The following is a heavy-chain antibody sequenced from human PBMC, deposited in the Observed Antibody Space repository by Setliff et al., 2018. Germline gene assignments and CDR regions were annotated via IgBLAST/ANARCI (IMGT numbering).Heavy chain of an antibody. CDR3: ARDRVIVASGRRGFYFDY. Sequence: LSLTFTVSGASISSHIWVWVRQPAGKGLEWIGRIYTSGDTNYNPPLKSRVTMSVDTSKNQISLKLSSVTAADTAVYYCARDRVIVASGRRGFYFDYWGHGTQVTVSS. J-gene: IGHJ4*01. D-gene: IGHD5-12*01. CDR2: IYTSGDT. CDR1: GASISSHI. V-gene: IGHV4-4*07.